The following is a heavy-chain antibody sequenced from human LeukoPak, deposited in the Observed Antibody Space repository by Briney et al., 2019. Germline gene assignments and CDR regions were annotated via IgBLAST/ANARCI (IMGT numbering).Heavy chain of an antibody. Sequence: KTSETLSLTCAVYGGSFSGYYWSWIRHPPGKGLEWIGEINHSGSTNYNPSLKSRVTISVDTSKNQFSLKLSSVTAADTAVYYCARGRVTMVRTPTGVWGQGTTVTVSS. CDR2: INHSGST. CDR3: ARGRVTMVRTPTGV. V-gene: IGHV4-34*01. J-gene: IGHJ6*02. D-gene: IGHD3-10*01. CDR1: GGSFSGYY.